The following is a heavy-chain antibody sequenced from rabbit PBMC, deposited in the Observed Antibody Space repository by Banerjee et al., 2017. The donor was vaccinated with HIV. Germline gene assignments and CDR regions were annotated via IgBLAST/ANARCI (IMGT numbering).Heavy chain of an antibody. Sequence: QEQLEESGGDLVKPEGSLTLTCTASGFSFSSSYWLCWVRQAPGKGLEWIACISAGSSGSTYYATWAKGRFTISKTSSTTVTLQMSSLTAADTATYFCARDGWGVTAFNLWGQGTLVTVS. CDR3: ARDGWGVTAFNL. CDR1: GFSFSSSYW. CDR2: ISAGSSGST. D-gene: IGHD4-1*01. J-gene: IGHJ4*01. V-gene: IGHV1S45*01.